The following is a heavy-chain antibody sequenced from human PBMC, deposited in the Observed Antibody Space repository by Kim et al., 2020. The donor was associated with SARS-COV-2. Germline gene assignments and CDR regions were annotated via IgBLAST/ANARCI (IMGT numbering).Heavy chain of an antibody. D-gene: IGHD3-3*01. CDR3: ARGPNPLPAYYDFWSGYSVALGGYFDL. V-gene: IGHV7-4-1*02. CDR2: INTNTGNP. J-gene: IGHJ2*01. CDR1: GYTFTSYA. Sequence: ASVKVSCKASGYTFTSYAMNWVRQAPGQGLEWMGWINTNTGNPTYAQGFPGRFVFSLDTSVSTAYLQISSLKAEATAVYYCARGPNPLPAYYDFWSGYSVALGGYFDLWGRGTLVTVSS.